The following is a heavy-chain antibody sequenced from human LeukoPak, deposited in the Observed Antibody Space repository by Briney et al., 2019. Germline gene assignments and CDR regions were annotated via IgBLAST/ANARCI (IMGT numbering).Heavy chain of an antibody. D-gene: IGHD6-13*01. CDR3: ARDYSSSLKTTRFDY. CDR1: GYTFTGYY. Sequence: EASVKVSCKASGYTFTGYYMHWVRQAPGQGLEWMGWINPNSGGTNYAQKFQGRVTMTRDTSISTAYMALSRLRSDDTAVYYCARDYSSSLKTTRFDYWGQGTLVTVSS. J-gene: IGHJ4*02. CDR2: INPNSGGT. V-gene: IGHV1-2*02.